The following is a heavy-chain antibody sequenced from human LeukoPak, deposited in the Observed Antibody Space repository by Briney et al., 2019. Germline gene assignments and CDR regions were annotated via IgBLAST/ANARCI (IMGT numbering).Heavy chain of an antibody. CDR3: ARGENDSSGYYMDY. J-gene: IGHJ4*02. D-gene: IGHD3-22*01. CDR1: GGSISSYY. CDR2: IYYSGST. Sequence: SETLSLTCTVPGGSISSYYWSWIRQPPGKGLEWIGYIYYSGSTNYNPSLKSRVTISVDTSKNQFSLKLSSVTAADTAVYYCARGENDSSGYYMDYWGQGTLVTVSS. V-gene: IGHV4-59*01.